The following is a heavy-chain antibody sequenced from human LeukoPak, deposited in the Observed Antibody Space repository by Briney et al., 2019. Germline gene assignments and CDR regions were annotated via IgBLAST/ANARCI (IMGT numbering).Heavy chain of an antibody. D-gene: IGHD3-3*01. Sequence: GASVKVSCKASGYTFTSYSISWVRQAPGQGLEWMGWISAYNGNTNYAQKLQGRVTMTTDTSTSTAYMELRSLRSDDTAVYYCARDESITIFGVVDYGMDVWGQGTTVTVSS. V-gene: IGHV1-18*01. CDR2: ISAYNGNT. CDR3: ARDESITIFGVVDYGMDV. CDR1: GYTFTSYS. J-gene: IGHJ6*02.